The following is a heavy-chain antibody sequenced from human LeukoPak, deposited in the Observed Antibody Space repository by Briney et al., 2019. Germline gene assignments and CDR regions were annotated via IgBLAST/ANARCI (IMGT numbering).Heavy chain of an antibody. CDR1: GYTFTGYY. CDR3: ARDFAAGVVVIHSGFDY. Sequence: ASVKVSCKASGYTFTGYYMHWVRQAPGQGLEWMGWINPNSGGTNYAQKFQGRVTMTRDTSISTAYMELSRLRSDDTAVYYCARDFAAGVVVIHSGFDYWGQGTLVTVSS. CDR2: INPNSGGT. D-gene: IGHD3-22*01. J-gene: IGHJ4*02. V-gene: IGHV1-2*02.